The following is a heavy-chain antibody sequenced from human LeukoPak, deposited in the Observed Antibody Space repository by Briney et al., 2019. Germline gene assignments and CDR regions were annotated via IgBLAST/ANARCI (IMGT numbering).Heavy chain of an antibody. CDR3: ARGYYDILTGESYYFDY. CDR1: GGTFSTYA. J-gene: IGHJ4*02. D-gene: IGHD3-9*01. Sequence: ASVKVSCKASGGTFSTYAISWVRQAPGQGLEWMGGIIPIFGTANYAQKFQGRVTITADKSTSTAYMELSSLRSEDTAVYYCARGYYDILTGESYYFDYWGQGTLVTVSS. V-gene: IGHV1-69*06. CDR2: IIPIFGTA.